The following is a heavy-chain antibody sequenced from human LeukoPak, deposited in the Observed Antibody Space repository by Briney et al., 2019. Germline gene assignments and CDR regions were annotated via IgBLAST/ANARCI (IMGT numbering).Heavy chain of an antibody. Sequence: GGSLRLSCAGSGWMHWVRQAPGKGLVWVSGINGLGTATYYADSVKGRFTISRDNAKNSLYLQMNSLRAEDTAFYYCARAPDGTWYRNWFDPWGQGTLVTVSS. CDR1: GW. CDR2: INGLGTAT. J-gene: IGHJ5*02. V-gene: IGHV3-74*01. D-gene: IGHD6-13*01. CDR3: ARAPDGTWYRNWFDP.